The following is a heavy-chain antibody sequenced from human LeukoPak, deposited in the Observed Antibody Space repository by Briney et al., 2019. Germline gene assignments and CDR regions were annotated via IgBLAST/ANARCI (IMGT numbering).Heavy chain of an antibody. D-gene: IGHD2-15*01. CDR3: ARLSNARIAEGFDP. J-gene: IGHJ5*02. CDR1: GGTFSSYA. CDR2: IIPIFGTA. V-gene: IGHV1-69*01. Sequence: SVKVSCKASGGTFSSYAISWVRQAPGQGLEWMGGIIPIFGTANYAQKFQGRVTITADESTSTAYMELSSPRSEDTAVYYCARLSNARIAEGFDPWGQGTLVTVSS.